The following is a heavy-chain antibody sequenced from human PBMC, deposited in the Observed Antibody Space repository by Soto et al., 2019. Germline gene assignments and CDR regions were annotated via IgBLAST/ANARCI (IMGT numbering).Heavy chain of an antibody. CDR3: ARDETQPPYGMDV. Sequence: QVQLVQSGAEVKKPGSSVKVSCKASGGTFSSYTISWVRQAPGQGLEWMGRIIPIIGIANYAQKFQGRVRITADKSTSTAYMELSSLRSEDMAVYYCARDETQPPYGMDVWGQGTTVTVSS. V-gene: IGHV1-69*08. CDR1: GGTFSSYT. CDR2: IIPIIGIA. J-gene: IGHJ6*02.